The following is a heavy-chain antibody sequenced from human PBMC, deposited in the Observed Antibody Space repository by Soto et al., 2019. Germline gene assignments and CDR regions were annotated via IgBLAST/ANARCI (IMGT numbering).Heavy chain of an antibody. CDR3: TPEMVTGTNRKNDVFDI. Sequence: GGSLRLSCAASGFTFSNAWMSWVRQAPGKRLEWVGRIKSKTDGGTTDYAAPVKGRFAISRDDSKNTLYLQMNSLKTEDTAVYYCTPEMVTGTNRKNDVFDIWGQGTMVTVSS. CDR1: GFTFSNAW. D-gene: IGHD2-8*01. CDR2: IKSKTDGGTT. V-gene: IGHV3-15*01. J-gene: IGHJ3*02.